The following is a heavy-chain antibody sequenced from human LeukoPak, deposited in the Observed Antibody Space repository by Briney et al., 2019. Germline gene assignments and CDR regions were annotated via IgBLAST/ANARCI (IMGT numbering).Heavy chain of an antibody. J-gene: IGHJ1*01. CDR2: INGDGSTS. Sequence: GGSLRLSCAASGFTFYSYWMHWVRQAPGKGLVWVSCINGDGSTSNYADSVKGRFTISRDNAKNSLYLQMNSLRAEDTAVYYCARDGHYDILTGYFQDWGQGTLVTVSS. D-gene: IGHD3-9*01. CDR3: ARDGHYDILTGYFQD. V-gene: IGHV3-74*01. CDR1: GFTFYSYW.